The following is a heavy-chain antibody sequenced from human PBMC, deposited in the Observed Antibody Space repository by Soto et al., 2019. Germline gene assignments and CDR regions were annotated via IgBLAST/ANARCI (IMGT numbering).Heavy chain of an antibody. D-gene: IGHD4-17*01. CDR1: GYTFTSYG. Sequence: VASVKVSCKASGYTFTSYGISWVRQAPGQGLERMGWISAYNGNTNYAQKLQGRVTMTTDTSTSTAYMELRSLRSDDTAVYYCARAHRLRGVSYYYYMDVWGKGTTVTVSS. J-gene: IGHJ6*03. V-gene: IGHV1-18*01. CDR3: ARAHRLRGVSYYYYMDV. CDR2: ISAYNGNT.